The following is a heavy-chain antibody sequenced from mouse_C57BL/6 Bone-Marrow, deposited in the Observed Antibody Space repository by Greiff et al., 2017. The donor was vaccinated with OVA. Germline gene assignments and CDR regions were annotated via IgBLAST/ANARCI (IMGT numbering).Heavy chain of an antibody. J-gene: IGHJ1*03. Sequence: DVQLQESGPGLVKPSQTVFLTCTVTGISITTGNYRWSWIRQFPGNKLEWIGYIYYSGTITYKPFPTSRTTITRDTPKNQFFLEMNSLTAEDTATYYCAREIYYDYDGYFDVWGTGTTVTVSS. CDR2: IYYSGTI. CDR1: GISITTGNYR. CDR3: AREIYYDYDGYFDV. V-gene: IGHV3-5*01. D-gene: IGHD2-4*01.